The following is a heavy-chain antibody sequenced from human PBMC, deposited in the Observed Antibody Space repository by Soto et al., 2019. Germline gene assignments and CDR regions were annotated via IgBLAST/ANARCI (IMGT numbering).Heavy chain of an antibody. Sequence: QVQLVQSGAEVKKPGASVKVSCKASGNTFSNYYIHWVRQAPGQGLEWMGTINPSGGHTTYAQKFLGRVTMTRASSRSTLYMGLTSLRFEDAAVYYCARGGHVVVVTAAFDYWGQGTLVTVSS. CDR3: ARGGHVVVVTAAFDY. V-gene: IGHV1-46*03. CDR2: INPSGGHT. CDR1: GNTFSNYY. J-gene: IGHJ4*02. D-gene: IGHD2-21*02.